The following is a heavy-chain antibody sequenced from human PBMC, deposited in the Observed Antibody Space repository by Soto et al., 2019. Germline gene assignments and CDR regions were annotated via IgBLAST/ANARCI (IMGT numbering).Heavy chain of an antibody. Sequence: SETLSLTCTVSGDSISSYYWSWIRQPAGKGLEWIGRIYSSGSTNYNPSLKSRVTMSVDTSKNQFSLKLSSVTAADTAVYYCAKGARYNWNCGDWFDRWGQVTLVTVSS. D-gene: IGHD1-7*01. CDR2: IYSSGST. CDR1: GDSISSYY. CDR3: AKGARYNWNCGDWFDR. J-gene: IGHJ5*02. V-gene: IGHV4-4*07.